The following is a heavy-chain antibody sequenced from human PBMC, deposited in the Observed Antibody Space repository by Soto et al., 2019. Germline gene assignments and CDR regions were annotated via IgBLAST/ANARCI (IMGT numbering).Heavy chain of an antibody. CDR2: IYYSGST. Sequence: PSETLSLTCTVSGGSISSYYWSWIRQPPGKGLEWIGYIYYSGSTNYNPSLKSRVTISVDTPKNQFSLKLSSVTAADTAVYYCGRGTGYDILTGYSGWFDPWGQGTLVTVSS. CDR3: GRGTGYDILTGYSGWFDP. V-gene: IGHV4-59*01. D-gene: IGHD3-9*01. CDR1: GGSISSYY. J-gene: IGHJ5*02.